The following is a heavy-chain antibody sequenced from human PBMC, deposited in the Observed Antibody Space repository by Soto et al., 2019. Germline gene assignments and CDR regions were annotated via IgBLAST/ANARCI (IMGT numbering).Heavy chain of an antibody. CDR2: INPNGGSS. V-gene: IGHV1-46*01. CDR1: GYTFSNYY. CDR3: ARNLRYYDILAGLDY. Sequence: QVHLVQSGAEVKKPGASVKVSCKASGYTFSNYYVHWVRQAPGQGLERMGLINPNGGSSTYAQKFQGRVTMTRDTSTTTVYMELSSLRSEDSAVYYCARNLRYYDILAGLDYWGQGTLVSVSS. J-gene: IGHJ4*02. D-gene: IGHD3-9*01.